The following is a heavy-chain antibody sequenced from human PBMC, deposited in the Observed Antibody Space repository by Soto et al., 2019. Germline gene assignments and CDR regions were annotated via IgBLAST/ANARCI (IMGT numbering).Heavy chain of an antibody. J-gene: IGHJ4*02. D-gene: IGHD2-2*01. V-gene: IGHV1-69*02. CDR3: ARGDCSSTSCYPHYFDY. CDR1: GGTFSSYT. CDR2: IIPILGIA. Sequence: SVKVSCKASGGTFSSYTISWVRQAPGQGLEWMGRIIPILGIANYAQKFQGRVTITADKSTSTAYMELSSLRSEDTAVYYCARGDCSSTSCYPHYFDYWGQGTLVTAPQ.